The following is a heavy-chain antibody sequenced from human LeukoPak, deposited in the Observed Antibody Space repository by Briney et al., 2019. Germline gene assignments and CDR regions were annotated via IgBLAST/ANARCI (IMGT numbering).Heavy chain of an antibody. Sequence: GGSLRLSCAASGFTFSSYSMNWVRQAPGKGLEWVGRLKSKTDGGTTDYAAPVKGRFSISRDDSKDTLYLQMNSLKTKDTAVYYCTTDAYCTSTSCYDFWGQGTLVTVSS. CDR2: LKSKTDGGTT. J-gene: IGHJ4*02. D-gene: IGHD2-2*01. CDR3: TTDAYCTSTSCYDF. CDR1: GFTFSSYS. V-gene: IGHV3-15*01.